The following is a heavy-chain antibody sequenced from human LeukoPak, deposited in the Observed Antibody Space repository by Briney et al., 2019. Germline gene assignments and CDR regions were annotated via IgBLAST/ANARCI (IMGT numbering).Heavy chain of an antibody. J-gene: IGHJ6*02. Sequence: SETLSLTCTVYGGSISSSSYYWGWIRQPPGKWLEWIGSIYYSRSTYYNPSLKSRVTISVDASKNQFSLKLSSVTAADTAVYYCARHCRYYDNVWGSSLDYYYGRDVWGQGTTVTVSS. CDR3: ARHCRYYDNVWGSSLDYYYGRDV. CDR1: GGSISSSSYY. CDR2: IYYSRST. V-gene: IGHV4-39*01. D-gene: IGHD3-16*01.